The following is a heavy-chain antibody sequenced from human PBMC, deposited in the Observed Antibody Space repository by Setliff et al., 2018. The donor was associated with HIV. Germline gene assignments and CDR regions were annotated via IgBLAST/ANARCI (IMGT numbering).Heavy chain of an antibody. D-gene: IGHD2-8*02. CDR2: ISFSGDTV. J-gene: IGHJ5*02. CDR1: GFSLSNFE. CDR3: AKSLWS. V-gene: IGHV3-48*03. Sequence: PGGSLRLSCAASGFSLSNFEMNWVRQAPGKGLEWVSYISFSGDTVYYADSVKGRFTISRDNARNSLYLQMNSLRAEDTAVYYCAKSLWSWGQGTLVTVSS.